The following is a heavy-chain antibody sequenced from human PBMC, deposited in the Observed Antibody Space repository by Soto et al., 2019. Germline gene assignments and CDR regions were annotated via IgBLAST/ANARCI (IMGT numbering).Heavy chain of an antibody. CDR1: EYTFTSYA. Sequence: QVQLVQSGAEEKKPGASVKVSCKASEYTFTSYAMHWVRQAPGQRLEWMGWINAGNGNTKYSQKFQGRVTITRDTSASTAYMELSSLRSEDTAVYYCARGNPKEWELLDYWGQGTLVTVSS. CDR3: ARGNPKEWELLDY. J-gene: IGHJ4*02. D-gene: IGHD1-26*01. V-gene: IGHV1-3*05. CDR2: INAGNGNT.